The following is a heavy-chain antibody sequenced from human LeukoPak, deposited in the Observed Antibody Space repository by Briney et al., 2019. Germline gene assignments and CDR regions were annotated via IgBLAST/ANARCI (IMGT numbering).Heavy chain of an antibody. D-gene: IGHD1-26*01. V-gene: IGHV4-59*08. CDR2: IYYSGST. J-gene: IGHJ3*02. CDR1: GGSISSYY. Sequence: SETLSLTYTVSGGSISSYYWSWIRLPPGKGLEWSACIYYSGSTDYNPSLKSRVTISLDTSKNEFSLKLSSVTAADTAVYYCARHDPIVGTPDAFDIWGQGTMVTVSS. CDR3: ARHDPIVGTPDAFDI.